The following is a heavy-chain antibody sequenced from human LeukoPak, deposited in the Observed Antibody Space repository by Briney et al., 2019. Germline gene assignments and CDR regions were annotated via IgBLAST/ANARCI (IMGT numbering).Heavy chain of an antibody. CDR1: GYIFTSYD. Sequence: ASVKVSCKASGYIFTSYDINWVRQATGQGLEWMGWINPSSGNTGYAQKFQGRVTITADESTSTAYMELSGLRSEDTAVYYCARVVDDYVWGSYRFNWFDPWGQGTLVTVSS. V-gene: IGHV1-8*03. CDR3: ARVVDDYVWGSYRFNWFDP. J-gene: IGHJ5*02. CDR2: INPSSGNT. D-gene: IGHD3-16*02.